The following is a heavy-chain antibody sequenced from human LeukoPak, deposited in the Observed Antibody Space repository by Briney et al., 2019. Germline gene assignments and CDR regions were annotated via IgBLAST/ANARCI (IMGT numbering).Heavy chain of an antibody. CDR1: GGTFSSYA. J-gene: IGHJ4*02. CDR3: ARRLTGTTFSYYFDY. Sequence: EASVKVSCKASGGTFSSYAISWVRQAPGQGLEWMGGIIPIFGTANYAQKFQGRVTITADESTSTAYMELSSLRSEDTAVYYCARRLTGTTFSYYFDYRGQGTLVTVSS. V-gene: IGHV1-69*13. CDR2: IIPIFGTA. D-gene: IGHD1-7*01.